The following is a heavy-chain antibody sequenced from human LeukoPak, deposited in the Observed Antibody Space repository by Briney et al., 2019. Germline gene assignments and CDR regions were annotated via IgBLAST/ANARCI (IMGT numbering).Heavy chain of an antibody. CDR2: ISGSGGST. V-gene: IGHV3-23*01. Sequence: PGGSLRLSCAASGFTFSSYAMSWVRQAPGKGLEWVSAISGSGGSTYYADSVKGRFTIPRDNSKNTLYLQMNSLRAEDTAVYYCAKAYYYDSSGYSVDYWGQGTLVTVSS. CDR1: GFTFSSYA. CDR3: AKAYYYDSSGYSVDY. J-gene: IGHJ4*02. D-gene: IGHD3-22*01.